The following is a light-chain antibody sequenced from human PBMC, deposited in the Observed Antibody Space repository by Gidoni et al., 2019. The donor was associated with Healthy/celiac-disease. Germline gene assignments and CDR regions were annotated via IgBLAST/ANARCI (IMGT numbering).Light chain of an antibody. CDR3: QQLNSYPPMYT. J-gene: IGKJ2*01. CDR2: AAS. CDR1: QAISSY. V-gene: IGKV1-9*01. Sequence: IQLTQSPSFLSASLGDRVTITCRASQAISSYLAWYQQKPGKAPKLLIYAASTLQSGVPSRFSGSGSGTEFTLTISSLQPEDFATYYCQQLNSYPPMYTFGQGTKLEIK.